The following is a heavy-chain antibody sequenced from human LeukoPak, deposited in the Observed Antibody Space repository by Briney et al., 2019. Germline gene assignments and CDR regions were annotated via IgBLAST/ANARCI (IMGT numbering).Heavy chain of an antibody. Sequence: TGGSLRLSCAASGFTFSSYSMNWVRQAPGKGLEWVSSISRGSGYIYYADSVKGRFTISRDNAKNSLYLQMNSLRAEDTGVYYCARGYSGSYYFGDYWGGGTLVTVP. CDR3: ARGYSGSYYFGDY. CDR1: GFTFSSYS. V-gene: IGHV3-21*01. D-gene: IGHD1-26*01. J-gene: IGHJ4*02. CDR2: ISRGSGYI.